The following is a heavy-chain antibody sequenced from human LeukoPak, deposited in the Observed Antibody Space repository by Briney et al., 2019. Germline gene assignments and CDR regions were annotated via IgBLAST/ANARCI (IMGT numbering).Heavy chain of an antibody. Sequence: GGSLRLSCAASGFTFSSYSMNWVRQAPGKGLKWVSSISSSSSYIYYADSVKGRFTISRDNAKNSLYLQMNSLRAEDTAVYYCARDSDWDDAFDIWGQGTMVTVSS. CDR2: ISSSSSYI. CDR1: GFTFSSYS. V-gene: IGHV3-21*01. D-gene: IGHD3-9*01. J-gene: IGHJ3*02. CDR3: ARDSDWDDAFDI.